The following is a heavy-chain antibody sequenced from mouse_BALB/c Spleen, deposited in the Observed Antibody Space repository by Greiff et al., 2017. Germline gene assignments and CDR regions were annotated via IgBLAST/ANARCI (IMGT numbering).Heavy chain of an antibody. CDR3: ARFSNYYGSSYAMDY. V-gene: IGHV1S135*01. J-gene: IGHJ4*01. CDR2: IDPYNGGT. CDR1: GYSFTDYN. Sequence: EVKLMESGPELVKPGASVKVSCKASGYSFTDYNMYWVKQSHGKSLEWIGYIDPYNGGTSYNQKFKGKATLTVDKSSSTAFMHLNSLTSEDSAVYYCARFSNYYGSSYAMDYWGQGTSVTVSS. D-gene: IGHD1-1*01.